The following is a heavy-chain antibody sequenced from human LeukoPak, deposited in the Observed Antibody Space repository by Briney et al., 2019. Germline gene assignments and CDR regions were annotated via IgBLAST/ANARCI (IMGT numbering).Heavy chain of an antibody. D-gene: IGHD3-16*01. CDR1: GYTFTTYD. Sequence: ASVKVSCKASGYTFTTYDINWVRQATGQGLEWMGWMNPNSGNIGYAQKFQGRVTMTRNTSISTAYMELSSLRSEDTAVYYCASGRGGGRRENWFDPWGQGTLVTVSS. CDR2: MNPNSGNI. CDR3: ASGRGGGRRENWFDP. V-gene: IGHV1-8*01. J-gene: IGHJ5*02.